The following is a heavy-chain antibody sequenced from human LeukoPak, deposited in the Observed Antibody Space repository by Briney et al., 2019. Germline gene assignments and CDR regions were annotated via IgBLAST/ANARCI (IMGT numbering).Heavy chain of an antibody. Sequence: GGSPRLSCAASGFTFSSYAMHWVRQAPGKGLEWVAVISYDGSNKYYADSVKGRFTISRDNSKNTLYLQMNSLRAEDTAVYYCARDSRYSPLYGIDVWGQGTTVTVSS. V-gene: IGHV3-30-3*01. CDR3: ARDSRYSPLYGIDV. CDR1: GFTFSSYA. D-gene: IGHD5-12*01. J-gene: IGHJ6*02. CDR2: ISYDGSNK.